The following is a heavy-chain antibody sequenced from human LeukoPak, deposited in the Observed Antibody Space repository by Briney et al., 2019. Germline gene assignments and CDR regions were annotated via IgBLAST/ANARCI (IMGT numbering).Heavy chain of an antibody. J-gene: IGHJ4*02. V-gene: IGHV4-34*01. Sequence: SETLSLTCAVYGGSFSGYYWSWIRQPPGKGLEWIGETNHSGSTNYNPSLKSRVTISVDTSKNQFSLKLSSVTAADTAVYYCARNGWSYYFDYWGQGTLVTVSS. D-gene: IGHD2-8*01. CDR2: TNHSGST. CDR3: ARNGWSYYFDY. CDR1: GGSFSGYY.